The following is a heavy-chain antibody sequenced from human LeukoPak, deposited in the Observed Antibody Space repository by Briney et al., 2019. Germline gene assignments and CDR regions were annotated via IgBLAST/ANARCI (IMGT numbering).Heavy chain of an antibody. CDR1: GYTFTGYY. J-gene: IGHJ4*02. V-gene: IGHV1-2*02. Sequence: GASVKVSCKASGYTFTGYYIHWVRQAPGQGLEWMGWINPYSGGTNYAQRFQGRVTMTRDTSISTAYMDLSRLTSDDTAVYYCARDRYGDGFAHFDYWGQGALVTVSS. D-gene: IGHD5-24*01. CDR3: ARDRYGDGFAHFDY. CDR2: INPYSGGT.